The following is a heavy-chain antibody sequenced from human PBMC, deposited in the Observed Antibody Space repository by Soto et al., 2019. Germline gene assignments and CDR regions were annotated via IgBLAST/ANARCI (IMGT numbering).Heavy chain of an antibody. CDR1: GFSLSSYW. CDR3: ARDLGLVAAGWGYYYYYGMDV. Sequence: EVQLVESGGGLVQPGGSLRLSCAASGFSLSSYWMSWVRQAPGKGLEWVANIKQDGSEKYYVDSVKGRSTISRDNARNSLYLQMNSLRAEDTAVYYCARDLGLVAAGWGYYYYYGMDVWGQGTTVTVSS. CDR2: IKQDGSEK. D-gene: IGHD6-13*01. J-gene: IGHJ6*02. V-gene: IGHV3-7*03.